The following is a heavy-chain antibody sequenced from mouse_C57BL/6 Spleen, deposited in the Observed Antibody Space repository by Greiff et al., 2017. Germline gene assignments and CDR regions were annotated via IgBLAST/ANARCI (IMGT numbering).Heavy chain of an antibody. V-gene: IGHV1-53*01. Sequence: QVQLQQPGTELVKPGASVKLSCKASGYTFTSYWMHWVKQRPGQGLEWIGNINPSNGGTNYNEKFKSKATLTVDQSSSTAYMQLSSLTSEDSAVYYCARGDGYYPAWFAYWGQGTLVTVSA. D-gene: IGHD2-3*01. J-gene: IGHJ3*01. CDR2: INPSNGGT. CDR3: ARGDGYYPAWFAY. CDR1: GYTFTSYW.